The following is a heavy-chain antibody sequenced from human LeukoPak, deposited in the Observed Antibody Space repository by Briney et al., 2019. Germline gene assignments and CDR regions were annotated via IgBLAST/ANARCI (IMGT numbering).Heavy chain of an antibody. CDR2: MNPNSGDT. CDR1: GYTFTNYD. J-gene: IGHJ6*03. Sequence: GASVKVSCKASGYTFTNYDINWVRQATGQGPEWMGWMNPNSGDTGYAQNFQGRVTMTRDTSIRTAYMELSSLRSEDTAVYYCARGGSSTPGGYNYYYMDVWGKGTKVTVSS. D-gene: IGHD5-18*01. CDR3: ARGGSSTPGGYNYYYMDV. V-gene: IGHV1-8*01.